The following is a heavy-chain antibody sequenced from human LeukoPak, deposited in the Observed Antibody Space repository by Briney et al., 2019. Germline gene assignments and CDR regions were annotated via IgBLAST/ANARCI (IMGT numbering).Heavy chain of an antibody. CDR2: IHYSGGT. J-gene: IGHJ4*02. Sequence: SETLSLTCTVSGGSVSSYYWSWIRQPPGKGLDWIGYIHYSGGTNYNPSLKSRVTISIDTSKNQLSLKLSSVTAADTAMYYCTRGLYSSTWPDYWGQGTLVTVSS. CDR3: TRGLYSSTWPDY. CDR1: GGSVSSYY. D-gene: IGHD6-13*01. V-gene: IGHV4-59*08.